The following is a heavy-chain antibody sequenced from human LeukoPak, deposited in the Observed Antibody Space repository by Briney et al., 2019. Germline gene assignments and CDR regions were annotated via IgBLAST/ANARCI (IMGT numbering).Heavy chain of an antibody. CDR2: ISGSGGTT. D-gene: IGHD6-19*01. CDR3: AKEVYSSGWYPDY. CDR1: GFTFSSYA. J-gene: IGHJ4*02. Sequence: GGSLRLSCAASGFTFSSYAMSWVRQAPGKGLEWVSGISGSGGTTYYADSVKGRFTISRDNSKNTLYLQMNSLRAEDTAVYYCAKEVYSSGWYPDYWGQGTLVTVSS. V-gene: IGHV3-23*01.